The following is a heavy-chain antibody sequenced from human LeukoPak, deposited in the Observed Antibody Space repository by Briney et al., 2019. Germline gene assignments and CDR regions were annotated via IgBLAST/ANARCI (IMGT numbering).Heavy chain of an antibody. D-gene: IGHD4-17*01. V-gene: IGHV4-59*01. Sequence: SETLSLTCTVSRGSINNYYWSWIRQPPGKGLEWIGYIYYRGSTNYNPSLKSRFTFSVDTSKDQFSLKSNSVTAADTAVYYCARGGDYGDLRYFDYWGQGTLVIVSS. J-gene: IGHJ4*02. CDR3: ARGGDYGDLRYFDY. CDR2: IYYRGST. CDR1: RGSINNYY.